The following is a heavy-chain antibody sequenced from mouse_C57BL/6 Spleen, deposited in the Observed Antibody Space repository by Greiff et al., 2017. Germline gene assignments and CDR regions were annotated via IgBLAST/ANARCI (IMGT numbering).Heavy chain of an antibody. V-gene: IGHV1-82*01. CDR1: GYAFSSSW. CDR2: IYPGDGDT. CDR3: ARSGTLDY. J-gene: IGHJ2*01. Sequence: VQLQQSGPELVKPGASVKISCKASGYAFSSSWMNWVKQRPGKGLEWIGRIYPGDGDTNYNGKFKGKATLTADKSSSTAYMQLSSLTSEDSAVYFCARSGTLDYWGQGTTLTVSS. D-gene: IGHD1-1*01.